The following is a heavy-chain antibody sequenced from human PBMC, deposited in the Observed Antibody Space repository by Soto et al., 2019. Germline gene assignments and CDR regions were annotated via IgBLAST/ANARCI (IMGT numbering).Heavy chain of an antibody. Sequence: SETLSLTCAVSGGSFTSNNWWPWVRQPPGQGLEWIGEIYRTGSTNYNPSLKSRVTISLDKSENQFSLKVTSLTAADTAVYYCASRDPGTSVDYWGQGTLVTVSS. CDR2: IYRTGST. V-gene: IGHV4-4*02. CDR3: ASRDPGTSVDY. CDR1: GGSFTSNNW. D-gene: IGHD1-7*01. J-gene: IGHJ4*02.